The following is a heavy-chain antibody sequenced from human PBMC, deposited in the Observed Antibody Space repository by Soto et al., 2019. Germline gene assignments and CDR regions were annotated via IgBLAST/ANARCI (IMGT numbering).Heavy chain of an antibody. J-gene: IGHJ6*02. CDR1: GASISSHF. CDR2: IYYSGTT. Sequence: PSETLSLTCTVSGASISSHFWDWIRQTPGKGLEWIGYIYYSGTTYYNPSIKSRVTMYVDTSKKQFSLKLSSVTAADTAVYYCARYKSNYYYGMDVWGQGTTVTVSS. CDR3: ARYKSNYYYGMDV. D-gene: IGHD1-20*01. V-gene: IGHV4-59*11.